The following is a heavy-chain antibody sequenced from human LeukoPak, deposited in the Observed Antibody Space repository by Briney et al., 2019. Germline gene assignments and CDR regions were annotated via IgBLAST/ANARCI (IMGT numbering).Heavy chain of an antibody. Sequence: SVKVSCKASGYTFTSYGISWVRQAPGQGLEWMGWISAYNGNTNYAQKLQGRVTMTTDTSTSTAYMELRSLRSDDTAVYYCARTPNLGGVIVIHFLFDYWGQGTLVTVSS. V-gene: IGHV1-18*01. CDR2: ISAYNGNT. CDR1: GYTFTSYG. J-gene: IGHJ4*02. CDR3: ARTPNLGGVIVIHFLFDY. D-gene: IGHD3-16*02.